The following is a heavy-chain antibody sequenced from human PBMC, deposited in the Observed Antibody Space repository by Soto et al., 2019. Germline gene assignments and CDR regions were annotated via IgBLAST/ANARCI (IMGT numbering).Heavy chain of an antibody. CDR2: ISYDGSNK. CDR1: AFTFSSYA. Sequence: PGGSLRLSCAASAFTFSSYAMHWVRQAPGKGLEWVAVISYDGSNKYYADSVKGRFTISRDNSKNTLYLQMDSPRAEYTSEYDCARDRLFALGGKGAGFYYYRGMDFWGQRTTVNVSS. J-gene: IGHJ6*02. V-gene: IGHV3-30-3*01. D-gene: IGHD6-19*01. CDR3: ARDRLFALGGKGAGFYYYRGMDF.